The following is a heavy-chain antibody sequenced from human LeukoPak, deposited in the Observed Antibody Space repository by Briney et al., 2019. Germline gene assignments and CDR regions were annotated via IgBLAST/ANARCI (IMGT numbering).Heavy chain of an antibody. Sequence: GGSLRLSCAASGFTFSSYAMTWVRQAPGKGLEWVSTIGASGNSAYYADSVKGRFTISSDDTKNTLYIQMNSLRAEDTAVYYCAKGTWELPYWGQGTLVTVSS. V-gene: IGHV3-23*01. CDR1: GFTFSSYA. D-gene: IGHD4-23*01. CDR3: AKGTWELPY. CDR2: IGASGNSA. J-gene: IGHJ4*02.